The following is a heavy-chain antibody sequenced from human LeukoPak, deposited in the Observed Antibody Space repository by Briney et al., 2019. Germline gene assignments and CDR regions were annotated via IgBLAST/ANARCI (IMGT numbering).Heavy chain of an antibody. J-gene: IGHJ4*02. CDR1: GFTFSSYW. CDR2: IKQDGSEG. Sequence: PGGSLRLSCAASGFTFSSYWMSWVRQAPGKGLEWVANIKQDGSEGYYVDSVKGRFTISRDNAKNSLYLQMNSLRAEDTAVYYCASGAGSGSYDYWGQGTLVTVSS. CDR3: ASGAGSGSYDY. V-gene: IGHV3-7*01. D-gene: IGHD3-10*01.